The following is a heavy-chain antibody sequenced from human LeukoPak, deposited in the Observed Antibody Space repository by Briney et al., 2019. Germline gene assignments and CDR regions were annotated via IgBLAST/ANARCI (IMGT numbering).Heavy chain of an antibody. CDR2: ISWDSGSI. J-gene: IGHJ4*02. V-gene: IGHV3-9*01. CDR3: ARDIFSVAGPDLVC. D-gene: IGHD6-19*01. CDR1: GFTFDNYA. Sequence: PGWSLRLSCAASGFTFDNYAMHWVRQTPGKGLEWVSGISWDSGSINYADSVKGRFTISRDNAKNSLFLQMNSLRTEDTALYYCARDIFSVAGPDLVCWGQETQVTVSS.